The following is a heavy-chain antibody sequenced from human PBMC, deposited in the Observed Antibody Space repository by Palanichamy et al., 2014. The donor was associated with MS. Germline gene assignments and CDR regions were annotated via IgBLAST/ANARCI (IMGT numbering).Heavy chain of an antibody. Sequence: QITLKESGPTLVGPTQTLTLTCTFSGISLSARGVGVGWIRQPPGKAMEWLSLIYWNDDKRYSPSLKSRLTITKDSSKNEMVLTMTNMDPEDTATYFCAHGRYLDGAIDYWGQGTLVTVSS. V-gene: IGHV2-5*01. D-gene: IGHD3-16*02. J-gene: IGHJ4*02. CDR3: AHGRYLDGAIDY. CDR2: IYWNDDK. CDR1: GISLSARGVG.